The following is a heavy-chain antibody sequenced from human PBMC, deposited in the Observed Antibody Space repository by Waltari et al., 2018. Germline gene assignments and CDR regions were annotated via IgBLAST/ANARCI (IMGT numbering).Heavy chain of an antibody. CDR1: GFTFSNYG. CDR3: AKKGGGTVTTGDY. J-gene: IGHJ4*02. Sequence: EVQLVESGGGLVKPGGSLRLSCAASGFTFSNYGMNWVRQAPGTVLEGVSAISRRSTYVYSGDAVKCRFPISGDNPKNSRYPQMNSLRPGDTAVYYCAKKGGGTVTTGDYWGQGTLVTVSS. V-gene: IGHV3-21*01. CDR2: ISRRSTYV. D-gene: IGHD4-17*01.